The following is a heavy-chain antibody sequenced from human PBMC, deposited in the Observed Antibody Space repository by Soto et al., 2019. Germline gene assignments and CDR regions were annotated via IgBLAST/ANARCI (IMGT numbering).Heavy chain of an antibody. CDR2: IIPIFGTA. CDR1: GGTSSSYA. Sequence: GASVKVSCKASGGTSSSYAISWVRQAPGQGLEWMGGIIPIFGTANYAQKFQGRVTITADESTSTAYMELSSLRSEDTAVYYCAGPSMVRGVSTPPYYYYYYGMDVWGQGTTVTVSS. CDR3: AGPSMVRGVSTPPYYYYYYGMDV. D-gene: IGHD3-10*01. V-gene: IGHV1-69*13. J-gene: IGHJ6*02.